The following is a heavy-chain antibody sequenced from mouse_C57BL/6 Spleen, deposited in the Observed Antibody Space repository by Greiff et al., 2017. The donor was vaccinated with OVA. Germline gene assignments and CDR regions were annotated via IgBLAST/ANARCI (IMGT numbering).Heavy chain of an antibody. CDR2: IYPSDSET. CDR3: ARLSNYWFAY. D-gene: IGHD2-5*01. V-gene: IGHV1-61*01. Sequence: VQLQQPGAELVRPGSSVKLSCKASGYTFTSYWMDWVKQRPGQGLEWIGNIYPSDSETHYNQKFKDKATLTVDKSSSTAYMQLSSLTSEDSAVYYCARLSNYWFAYWGQGTLVTVSA. J-gene: IGHJ3*01. CDR1: GYTFTSYW.